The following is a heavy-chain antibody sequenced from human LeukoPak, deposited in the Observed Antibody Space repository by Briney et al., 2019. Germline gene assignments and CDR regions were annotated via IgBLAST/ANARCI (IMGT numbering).Heavy chain of an antibody. V-gene: IGHV3-15*01. Sequence: GSLRLSCXASGFTFSNAWMSWVRQAPGKGLEWVSRIKSKTDGGTTDYAAPVKGRFTISRDDSKNTLYLQMNSLKTEDTAVYYCTTDRYYDSSGYYYPFDYWGQGTLVTVSS. D-gene: IGHD3-22*01. CDR2: IKSKTDGGTT. J-gene: IGHJ4*02. CDR3: TTDRYYDSSGYYYPFDY. CDR1: GFTFSNAW.